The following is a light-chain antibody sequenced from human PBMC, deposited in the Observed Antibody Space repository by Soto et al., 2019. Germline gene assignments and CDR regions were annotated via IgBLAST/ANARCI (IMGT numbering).Light chain of an antibody. CDR3: QESYSIPIT. J-gene: IGKJ5*01. Sequence: DIQMTQSPSSLSASVGDRVTVTCRASQSIGTYLNWYQHKVGKAPKLLIYGASTLYSGVPLRFSGSGSGTDFTLTISSLQPEDSATYFCQESYSIPITFGQGTRLEMK. V-gene: IGKV1-39*01. CDR1: QSIGTY. CDR2: GAS.